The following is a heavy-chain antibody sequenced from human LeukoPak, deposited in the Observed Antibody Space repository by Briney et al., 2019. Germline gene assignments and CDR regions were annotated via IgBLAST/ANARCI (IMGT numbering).Heavy chain of an antibody. J-gene: IGHJ4*02. CDR2: IYPGESIYASENT. V-gene: IGHV4-4*07. Sequence: PSETLPLTCTVSGGSISNYYWSWIRQPAGKGLEWIGRIYPGESIYASENTNYNPSLKSRVSMSGDTSKNQVSLKLRSVTAADTAVYYCARDPTTVTTIFDSWGQGTLVTVSS. D-gene: IGHD4-17*01. CDR1: GGSISNYY. CDR3: ARDPTTVTTIFDS.